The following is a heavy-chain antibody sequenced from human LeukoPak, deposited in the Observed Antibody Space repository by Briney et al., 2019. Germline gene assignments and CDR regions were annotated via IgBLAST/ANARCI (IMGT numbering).Heavy chain of an antibody. CDR2: IYHSGST. D-gene: IGHD6-19*01. CDR1: GGSISSSNW. Sequence: KASETLSLTCAVSGGSISSSNWWSWVRQPPGKGLEWIGEIYHSGSTNYSPSLKSRVTISVDKSKNQFSLKLSSVTAADTAVYYCAREGQWLVPGWFDPWGQGTLVTVSS. CDR3: AREGQWLVPGWFDP. V-gene: IGHV4-4*02. J-gene: IGHJ5*02.